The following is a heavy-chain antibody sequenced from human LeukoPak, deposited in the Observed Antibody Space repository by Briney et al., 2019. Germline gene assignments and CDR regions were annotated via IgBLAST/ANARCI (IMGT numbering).Heavy chain of an antibody. CDR1: GGSISSSSYY. J-gene: IGHJ3*02. CDR2: IYYSGST. CDR3: ARVYEYTSGWYDAFDI. D-gene: IGHD6-19*01. Sequence: SETLSLTCTVSGGSISSSSYYWGWIRQPPGKGLEWIGSIYYSGSTYYNPSLKSRVTISVDTSKNQFSLKLSSVTAADTAVYYCARVYEYTSGWYDAFDIWGQGTMVTVSS. V-gene: IGHV4-39*01.